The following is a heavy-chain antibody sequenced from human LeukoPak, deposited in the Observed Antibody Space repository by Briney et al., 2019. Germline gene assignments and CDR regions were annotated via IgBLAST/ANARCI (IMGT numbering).Heavy chain of an antibody. J-gene: IGHJ6*03. V-gene: IGHV4-61*01. CDR3: ARRVYDYYYYMDV. CDR1: SASVTNGLDY. Sequence: SETLSLTCTVSSASVTNGLDYWSWIRQTPGKGLEWIGYIDYRGNTKYNPSLQSRVFIFVDTSESQFSLRLSSVTAADTAVYYCARRVYDYYYYMDVWGSGTTVTVSS. CDR2: IDYRGNT. D-gene: IGHD2/OR15-2a*01.